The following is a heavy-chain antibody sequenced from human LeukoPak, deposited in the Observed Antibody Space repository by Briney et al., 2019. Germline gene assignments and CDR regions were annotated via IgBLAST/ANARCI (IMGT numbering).Heavy chain of an antibody. CDR1: GGSISSYY. V-gene: IGHV4-59*01. J-gene: IGHJ4*02. CDR2: IYYSGST. Sequence: PSETLSLTCTVSGGSISSYYWSWIRQPPGKGLEWIGYIYYSGSTNYNPSLKSRVTISVDTSKNQFSLKLSSVTAADTAVYYCARGGSSGWSDYWGQGTLVTVSS. CDR3: ARGGSSGWSDY. D-gene: IGHD6-19*01.